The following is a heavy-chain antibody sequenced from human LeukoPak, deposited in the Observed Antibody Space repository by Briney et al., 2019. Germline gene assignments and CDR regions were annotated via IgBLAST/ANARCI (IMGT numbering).Heavy chain of an antibody. CDR1: GGSISSGDYY. J-gene: IGHJ4*02. D-gene: IGHD3-22*01. CDR3: ARQNYYDSSGYYSPPDY. V-gene: IGHV4-30-4*01. CDR2: IYYSGNT. Sequence: SQTLSLTCTVSGGSISSGDYYWSWIRQPPGTGLEWIGYIYYSGNTYYNPSLKSRVTISVDTSKNQFSLKLSSVTAADTAVYYCARQNYYDSSGYYSPPDYWGQGTLVTVSS.